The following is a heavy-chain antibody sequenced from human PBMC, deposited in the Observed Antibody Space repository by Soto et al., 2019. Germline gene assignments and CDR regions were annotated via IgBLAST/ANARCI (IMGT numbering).Heavy chain of an antibody. CDR1: GFTFSSYG. J-gene: IGHJ3*02. CDR2: IWYDGSNK. Sequence: GGSLRLSCAASGFTFSSYGMRWVRQAPGKGLEWVAVIWYDGSNKYYADSVKGRFTISRDNSKNTLYLQMNSLRAEDTAVYYCARVNTMVRGAIPHIWGKGTMVTX. D-gene: IGHD3-10*01. V-gene: IGHV3-33*01. CDR3: ARVNTMVRGAIPHI.